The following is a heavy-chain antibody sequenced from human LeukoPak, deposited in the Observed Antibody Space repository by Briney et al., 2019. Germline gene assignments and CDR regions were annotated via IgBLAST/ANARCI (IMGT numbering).Heavy chain of an antibody. J-gene: IGHJ4*02. CDR3: ATASRIAVVLYYFDY. Sequence: SVKVSCKASGGTFSSYAISWVRQAPGQGLEWMGGIIPIFGTANYAQKFPGRVTITTDESTTTAYMELSSLRSEDTAVYYCATASRIAVVLYYFDYWGQGTLVTVSS. CDR1: GGTFSSYA. V-gene: IGHV1-69*05. D-gene: IGHD6-19*01. CDR2: IIPIFGTA.